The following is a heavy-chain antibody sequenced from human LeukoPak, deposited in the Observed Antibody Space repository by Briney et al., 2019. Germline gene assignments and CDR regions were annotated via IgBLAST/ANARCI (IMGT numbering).Heavy chain of an antibody. CDR1: GFTFSSYA. J-gene: IGHJ4*02. CDR3: AKVEGYSSGWPGLDY. CDR2: ISGSGGST. Sequence: GGSLRLSCAASGFTFSSYAMSWVRQAPGKGLEWVSAISGSGGSTYYADSVKGWFTISRDNSKNTLYLQMNSLRAEDTAVYYCAKVEGYSSGWPGLDYWGQGTLVTVSS. D-gene: IGHD6-19*01. V-gene: IGHV3-23*01.